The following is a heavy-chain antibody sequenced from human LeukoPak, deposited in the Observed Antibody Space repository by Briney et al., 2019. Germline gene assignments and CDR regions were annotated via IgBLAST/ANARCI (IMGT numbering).Heavy chain of an antibody. Sequence: GGSLRLSCAASGFNFRATAIHWVRQASGKGLEWVGRIRSRSNSYATGYAASLKGRFTISRDDSRNTAYLQMHGLRTEDTAVYYCTRFAVVAAPDDYWGQGTLVTVSS. CDR2: IRSRSNSYAT. D-gene: IGHD2-21*02. CDR3: TRFAVVAAPDDY. J-gene: IGHJ4*02. CDR1: GFNFRATA. V-gene: IGHV3-73*01.